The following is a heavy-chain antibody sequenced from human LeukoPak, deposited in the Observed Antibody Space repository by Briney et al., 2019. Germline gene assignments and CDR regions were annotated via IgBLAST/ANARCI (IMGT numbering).Heavy chain of an antibody. CDR2: MNPNSGNT. D-gene: IGHD3-22*01. V-gene: IGHV1-8*03. CDR1: GYTFTSYD. J-gene: IGHJ6*03. Sequence: ASVKVSCKASGYTFTSYDINWVRQATGQGLEWMGWMNPNSGNTGYAQKFRGRVTITRNTSISTAYMELSSLRSEDTAVYYCARAYYYDSSGYYYYYYYMDVWGKGTTVTVSS. CDR3: ARAYYYDSSGYYYYYYYMDV.